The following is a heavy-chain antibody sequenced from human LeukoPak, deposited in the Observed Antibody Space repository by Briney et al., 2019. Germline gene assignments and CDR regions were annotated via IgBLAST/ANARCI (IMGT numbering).Heavy chain of an antibody. CDR1: GFTFSSYG. D-gene: IGHD3-10*02. J-gene: IGHJ5*02. CDR3: ARDKWSGQLSLRWFDP. V-gene: IGHV3-33*01. Sequence: GGSLRLSCAASGFTFSSYGMHWVRQAPGKGLEWVAVIWYDRSNKYYADSVKGRFTISRDNSKNTLYLQMNSLRAEDTAVYYCARDKWSGQLSLRWFDPWGQGTLVTVSS. CDR2: IWYDRSNK.